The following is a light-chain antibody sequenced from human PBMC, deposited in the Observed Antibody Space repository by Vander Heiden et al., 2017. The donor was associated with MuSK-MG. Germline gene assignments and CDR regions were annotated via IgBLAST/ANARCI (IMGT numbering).Light chain of an antibody. Sequence: QAVVTQEPSLTVSPGGTVTLTCGSSTGAVTSGNYPCWFQQKPGQAPRTLSYDTSNKHSWTPARFSGYLLGGKAALTLSGAQPEDEADYYGLLSYSGARRVVFGGGTKLTVL. CDR3: LLSYSGARRVV. V-gene: IGLV7-46*01. CDR2: DTS. J-gene: IGLJ2*01. CDR1: TGAVTSGNY.